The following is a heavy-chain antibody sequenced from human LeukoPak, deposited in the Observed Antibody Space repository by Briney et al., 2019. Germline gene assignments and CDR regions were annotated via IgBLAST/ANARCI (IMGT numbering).Heavy chain of an antibody. V-gene: IGHV3-23*01. Sequence: GGSLRLSCAASGFTFSSYAMSWVRQAPGKRLEWVSAISGSGGSTYYADSVKGQFTISRDNSKNTLYLQMNSLRAEDTAVYYCAKDAQLDYYDSSGYYTFQHWGQGTLVTVSS. J-gene: IGHJ1*01. CDR2: ISGSGGST. CDR1: GFTFSSYA. CDR3: AKDAQLDYYDSSGYYTFQH. D-gene: IGHD3-22*01.